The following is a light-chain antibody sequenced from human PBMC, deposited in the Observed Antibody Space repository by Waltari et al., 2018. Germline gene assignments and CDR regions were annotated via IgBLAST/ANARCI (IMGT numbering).Light chain of an antibody. CDR2: DVS. V-gene: IGLV2-14*03. CDR3: SSYASTSPYV. J-gene: IGLJ1*01. Sequence: QSALTQPASVSGSPGQSITISFTGTSSDVGGYNYFSWYQQHPGTAPKLMIYDVSNRPSGVSDRFSGSKSGTTASLTISGLQAEDEADYYCSSYASTSPYVFGTGTKVTVL. CDR1: SSDVGGYNY.